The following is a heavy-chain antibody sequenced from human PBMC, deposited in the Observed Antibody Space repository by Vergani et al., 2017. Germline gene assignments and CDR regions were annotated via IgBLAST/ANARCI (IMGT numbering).Heavy chain of an antibody. D-gene: IGHD3-22*01. Sequence: QVQLQQWGAGLLKPSETLSLTCAVYGGYFSGYYWSWIRQPPGKGLEWIGEINHSGSTNYNPSLKSRVTISVDTSKNQFSLKLSSLTAADTAVYYCASRSALKVVVTSNWFDPWGQGTLVTVSS. J-gene: IGHJ5*02. CDR1: GGYFSGYY. CDR3: ASRSALKVVVTSNWFDP. V-gene: IGHV4-34*01. CDR2: INHSGST.